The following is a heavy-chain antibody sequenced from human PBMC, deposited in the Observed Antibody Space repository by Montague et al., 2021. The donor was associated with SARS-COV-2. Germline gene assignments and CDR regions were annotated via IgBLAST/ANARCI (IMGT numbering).Heavy chain of an antibody. CDR2: IYHSGNT. CDR1: GGSISSYY. CDR3: ASHQGDWSRYGMDV. Sequence: SETLSLTCTVSGGSISSYYWSWIRQPPGKGLEWIGYIYHSGNTNYNPSLKSRVTISVDTSKNQFSLKLSSVTAADTAVYYCASHQGDWSRYGMDVWGQGTTATVSS. D-gene: IGHD2-21*01. J-gene: IGHJ6*02. V-gene: IGHV4-59*01.